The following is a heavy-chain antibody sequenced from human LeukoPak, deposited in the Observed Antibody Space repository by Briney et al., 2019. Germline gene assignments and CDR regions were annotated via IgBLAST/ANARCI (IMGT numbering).Heavy chain of an antibody. CDR2: IDPSDSYT. D-gene: IGHD3-22*01. Sequence: GESLKISCKGSGYSFTSYWISWVRQMPGKGLEWMGRIDPSDSYTNYSPSFQGQVTISADKSISTAYLQWSSLKASDTAMYYCARHPITRYYDSSGYSAGGPDYWGQGTLVTVSS. V-gene: IGHV5-10-1*04. CDR1: GYSFTSYW. CDR3: ARHPITRYYDSSGYSAGGPDY. J-gene: IGHJ4*02.